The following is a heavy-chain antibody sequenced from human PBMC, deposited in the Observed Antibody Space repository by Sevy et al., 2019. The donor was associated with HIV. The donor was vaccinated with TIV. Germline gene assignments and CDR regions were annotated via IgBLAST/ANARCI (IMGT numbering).Heavy chain of an antibody. V-gene: IGHV1-24*01. J-gene: IGHJ4*02. D-gene: IGHD2-2*02. CDR2: FDPEDSET. CDR1: GYTLTELS. CDR3: ATGFPGEYPECGSFRCYTDYFDQ. Sequence: APVKVSCKISGYTLTELSMHWVRQAPRKGLERKGGFDPEDSETIYPQMFQGRVTMTEDTSADTAYMELSSLRSEDTAVYYCATGFPGEYPECGSFRCYTDYFDQWGRGTLVTVSS.